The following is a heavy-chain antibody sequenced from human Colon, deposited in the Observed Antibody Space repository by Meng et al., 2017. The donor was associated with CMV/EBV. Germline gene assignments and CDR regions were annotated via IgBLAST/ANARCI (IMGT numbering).Heavy chain of an antibody. CDR1: GFTFSFHW. Sequence: CAASGFTFSFHWMHWVRQTPGKGLMWVSRIDSDGSSIAYADSVRGRFTTSRDNAKNTLYLQMNSLRAEDTAIYYCARVIGNDGLLDDWGQGTLVTVSS. D-gene: IGHD5-12*01. V-gene: IGHV3-74*01. CDR3: ARVIGNDGLLDD. J-gene: IGHJ4*02. CDR2: IDSDGSSI.